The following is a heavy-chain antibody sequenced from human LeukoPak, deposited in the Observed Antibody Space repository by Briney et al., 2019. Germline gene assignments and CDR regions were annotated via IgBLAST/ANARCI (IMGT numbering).Heavy chain of an antibody. CDR2: IYCCGSTGYSGST. J-gene: IGHJ2*01. CDR3: ARGPGAVATDWYFDL. CDR1: GGSISSGGYY. D-gene: IGHD6-19*01. V-gene: IGHV4-61*08. Sequence: SQTLSLTCTVSGGSISSGGYYWSWIRQPPGKGLEWIGYIYCCGSTGYSGSTNYNPSLKSRVTISVDSTKNQFSLKLSSVTASDTAIYYFARGPGAVATDWYFDLWGRGTLVTVSS.